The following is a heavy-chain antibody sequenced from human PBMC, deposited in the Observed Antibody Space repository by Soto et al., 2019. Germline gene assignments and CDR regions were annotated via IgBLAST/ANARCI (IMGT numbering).Heavy chain of an antibody. V-gene: IGHV4-31*03. Sequence: QVHLQETGPGLVKPSQTLSLTCTVSGGSIISGGYYWSWIRQHPGKGLEWIGYIYSNGSPYYNPSLKSRVTISLDTSKNQLSMNLRSETAADTAVYYCARGVSGYSGYDPPDYWRQGNLVTVSS. CDR2: IYSNGSP. D-gene: IGHD5-12*01. J-gene: IGHJ4*02. CDR1: GGSIISGGYY. CDR3: ARGVSGYSGYDPPDY.